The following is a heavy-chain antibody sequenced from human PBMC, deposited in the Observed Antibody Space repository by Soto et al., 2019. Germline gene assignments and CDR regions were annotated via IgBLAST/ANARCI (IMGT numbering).Heavy chain of an antibody. V-gene: IGHV1-18*01. CDR1: GYTFTSYG. Sequence: QVQLVQSGAEVKKPGASVKVSCKASGYTFTSYGISWVRQAPGQGLEWMGWISAYNGNTNYAQKLQGRVTMTTKTSTSTAYMELRSLRSDDTAVYYCAREIMDYYDSSGYYHAFDIWGQGTMVTVSS. D-gene: IGHD3-22*01. CDR2: ISAYNGNT. J-gene: IGHJ3*02. CDR3: AREIMDYYDSSGYYHAFDI.